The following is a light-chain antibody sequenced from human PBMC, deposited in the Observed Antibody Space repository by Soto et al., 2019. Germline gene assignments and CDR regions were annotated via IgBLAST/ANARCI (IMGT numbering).Light chain of an antibody. Sequence: DIQMTQSPSSLSASVGDRVTITCQASQDITKYLNWYQKKPGIAPKVLISDASNLETGVPPRFSGSGSGTEFPFTLSGLQPEDFATYYSKQYDNXPLTFGPGTKVXI. CDR3: KQYDNXPLT. CDR1: QDITKY. J-gene: IGKJ3*01. V-gene: IGKV1-33*01. CDR2: DAS.